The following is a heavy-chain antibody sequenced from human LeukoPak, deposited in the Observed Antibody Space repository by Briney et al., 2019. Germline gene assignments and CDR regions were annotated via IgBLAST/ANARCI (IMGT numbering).Heavy chain of an antibody. Sequence: PSETLSLTCAVSGYSISSGYYWGWLRQPPGKGLEWIGSIYHSGSTYYNPSLKSRVTISVDTSKNQFSLKLSSVTAADTAVYYCARYQVRESRRFDYWGQGTLVTVSS. J-gene: IGHJ4*02. CDR2: IYHSGST. CDR1: GYSISSGYY. D-gene: IGHD3-10*01. V-gene: IGHV4-38-2*01. CDR3: ARYQVRESRRFDY.